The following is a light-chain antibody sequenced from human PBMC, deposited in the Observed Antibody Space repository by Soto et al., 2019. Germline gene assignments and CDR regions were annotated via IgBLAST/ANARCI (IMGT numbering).Light chain of an antibody. V-gene: IGKV3-11*01. CDR3: QQRSNWPS. J-gene: IGKJ5*01. CDR1: QSVRSY. CDR2: DAS. Sequence: EIVSTQSPATLSLSPGERSTLSCKASQSVRSYLAWYQQKPRQAPRLLIYDASNRATGIPARLSGSGSGTDFTLTISSLEPEDFAVYYCQQRSNWPSFGQGTRLETK.